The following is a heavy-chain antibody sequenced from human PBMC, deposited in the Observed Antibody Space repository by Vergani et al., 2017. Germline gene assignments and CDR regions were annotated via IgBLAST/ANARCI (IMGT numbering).Heavy chain of an antibody. Sequence: EVQLVESGGGLVQPGGSLRLSCAASGFTFTSHSMNWVRQAPGKGLECVSSISSSSRYIYYSDSVKGRFTISRDNAKNSLFLQMNSLRAEDTAVYYCAREESSTSYCNDYWGQGTLVTV. J-gene: IGHJ4*02. D-gene: IGHD2-2*01. V-gene: IGHV3-21*06. CDR2: ISSSSRYI. CDR3: AREESSTSYCNDY. CDR1: GFTFTSHS.